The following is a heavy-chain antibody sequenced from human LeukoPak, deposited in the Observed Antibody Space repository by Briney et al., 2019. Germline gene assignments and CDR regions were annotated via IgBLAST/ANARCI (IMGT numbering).Heavy chain of an antibody. D-gene: IGHD3-10*01. J-gene: IGHJ4*02. Sequence: GGSLRLSCAASGFTFSSYSMNWVRQAPGKGLEWVSSISSSSSYIYYADSVKGRFTISRDNARNSVYLQMNSLTAEDTAVYYCARAYYYGSGSYYSPFDYWGQGTLVTVSS. CDR3: ARAYYYGSGSYYSPFDY. V-gene: IGHV3-21*01. CDR2: ISSSSSYI. CDR1: GFTFSSYS.